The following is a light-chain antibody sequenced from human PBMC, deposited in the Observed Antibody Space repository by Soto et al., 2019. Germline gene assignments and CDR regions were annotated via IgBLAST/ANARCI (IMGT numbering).Light chain of an antibody. CDR2: DNN. V-gene: IGLV1-40*01. J-gene: IGLJ1*01. CDR1: SSNIGAGFD. Sequence: QSVLTQPPSVSGAPGQRVTISCTGSSSNIGAGFDVHWYQQLPGAAPKLLIYDNNNRPSGVPDRFSGSKSGTSASLAITGLQADDEADYYCQSYDSSLSGYVVGTGTKLTVL. CDR3: QSYDSSLSGYV.